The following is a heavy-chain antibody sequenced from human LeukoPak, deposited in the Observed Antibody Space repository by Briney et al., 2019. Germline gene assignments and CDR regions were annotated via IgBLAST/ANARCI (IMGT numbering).Heavy chain of an antibody. CDR3: ARDVSSGWSPFDY. J-gene: IGHJ4*01. CDR1: GFTFSSYW. CDR2: IKQDGSDK. D-gene: IGHD6-19*01. V-gene: IGHV3-7*01. Sequence: GGSLRLSCAASGFTFSSYWMNWVRQAPGKGLEWVANIKQDGSDKYYVDSVKGRFTNSRDNAKNSLYLQMNSLRAEDTAVYYCARDVSSGWSPFDYWGHGTLVTVSS.